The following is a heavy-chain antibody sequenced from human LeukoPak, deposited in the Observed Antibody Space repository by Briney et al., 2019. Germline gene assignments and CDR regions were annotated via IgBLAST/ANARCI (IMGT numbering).Heavy chain of an antibody. J-gene: IGHJ4*02. CDR3: PKDHPYFDY. CDR1: GFTLSSEA. CDR2: ISGSGGST. Sequence: PGGSLRLSCAASGFTLSSEAMRWVRQAPGKGLEWVSDISGSGGSTYYAGCVKGRITIARDNSKHTLYLQMTSLRAEDPAVYYSPKDHPYFDYWGQGTLVTVSS. V-gene: IGHV3-23*01.